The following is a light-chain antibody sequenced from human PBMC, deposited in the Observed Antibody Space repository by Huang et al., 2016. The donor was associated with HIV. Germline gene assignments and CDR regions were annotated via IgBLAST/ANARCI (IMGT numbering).Light chain of an antibody. Sequence: DIQMTQSPSTLSASVGDRVTITCRASQSISNWLAWYQQKPGKAPKLLIYKASSLKSGVPSRFSGSGSGTEFTLTINSLQPDDFATYYCQQYNNYSELTFGGGTKVEIK. J-gene: IGKJ4*01. CDR1: QSISNW. V-gene: IGKV1-5*03. CDR3: QQYNNYSELT. CDR2: KAS.